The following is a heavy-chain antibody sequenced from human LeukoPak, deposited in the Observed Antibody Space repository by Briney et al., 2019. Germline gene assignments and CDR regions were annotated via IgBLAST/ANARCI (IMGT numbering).Heavy chain of an antibody. CDR3: AREVGGWYGGNWFDP. CDR1: GGSISSYY. D-gene: IGHD6-19*01. Sequence: PSETLSLTCTVSGGSISSYYWSWIRQPPGKGLEWIGYIYYSGSTNYNPSLKSRVTISVDTSKNRFSLKLSSVTAADTAVYYCAREVGGWYGGNWFDPWGQGTLVTVSS. V-gene: IGHV4-59*01. CDR2: IYYSGST. J-gene: IGHJ5*02.